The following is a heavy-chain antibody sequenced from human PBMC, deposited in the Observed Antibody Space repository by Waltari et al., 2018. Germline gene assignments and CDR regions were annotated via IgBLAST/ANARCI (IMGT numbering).Heavy chain of an antibody. V-gene: IGHV3-7*04. CDR2: INQDRSGE. Sequence: EVQLVESGGGLVQPGGSLRLSCAASGFTFSNFWMSWARQASGKGLEWVANINQDRSGEYYVDSVKGRFTISRDNARNSLYLQMNSLRAEDTAVYYCQRGDYWGQGTLVTVSS. J-gene: IGHJ4*02. CDR1: GFTFSNFW. CDR3: QRGDY.